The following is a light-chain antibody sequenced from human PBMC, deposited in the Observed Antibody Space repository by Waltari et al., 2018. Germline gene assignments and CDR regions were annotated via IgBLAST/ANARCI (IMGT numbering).Light chain of an antibody. CDR3: QKYESLPAT. Sequence: EIVLTQSPGTLSLSPGERAPLSCRASQSIGIYLAWYQQRPGQAPRLLMYHTSSRATGIPDRFSGSGSGTDFSLTISRLDPEDFAVYYCQKYESLPATFGQGTKVEIK. J-gene: IGKJ1*01. CDR1: QSIGIY. V-gene: IGKV3-20*01. CDR2: HTS.